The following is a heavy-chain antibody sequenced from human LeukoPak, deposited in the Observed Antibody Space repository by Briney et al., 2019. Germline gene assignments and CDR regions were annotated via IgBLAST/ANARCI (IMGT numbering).Heavy chain of an antibody. Sequence: TGGSLRLSCAASGFTFSDAWMNWLRQAPGKGLEWGGRIKSKVHGGTLEYAAPVKGRFTISRDDSENTLHLQMSSLTTEDTAVYYCATDRDATHLNYWGQGTLVTVSS. J-gene: IGHJ4*02. D-gene: IGHD5-24*01. CDR1: GFTFSDAW. CDR2: IKSKVHGGTL. V-gene: IGHV3-15*01. CDR3: ATDRDATHLNY.